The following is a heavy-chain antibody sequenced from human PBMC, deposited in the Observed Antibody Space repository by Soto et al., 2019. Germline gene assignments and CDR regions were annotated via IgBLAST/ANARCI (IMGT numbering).Heavy chain of an antibody. V-gene: IGHV3-74*01. CDR3: VREGYSSGRYIYFDY. D-gene: IGHD6-19*01. CDR2: INSDGSST. CDR1: GFTFSSYW. Sequence: EVQLVESGGGLVQPGGSLRLSCAASGFTFSSYWMHWVRQAPGKGLVWVSRINSDGSSTTYADSVKGRFTISRDNAKNTLYLQMNSLRAEDTAVYYCVREGYSSGRYIYFDYWGQGTLVTVSS. J-gene: IGHJ4*02.